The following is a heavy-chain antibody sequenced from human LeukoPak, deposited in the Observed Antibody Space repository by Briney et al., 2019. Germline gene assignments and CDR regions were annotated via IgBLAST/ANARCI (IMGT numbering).Heavy chain of an antibody. CDR3: ARDRIGRDGENWFDP. V-gene: IGHV3-7*01. J-gene: IGHJ5*02. D-gene: IGHD5-24*01. CDR1: GFTFSSYW. Sequence: PGGSLRLSCAASGFTFSSYWMSWARQAPGKGLEWVANIKQDGSEKYYVDSVKGRFTISRDNAKNSLYLQMNSLRAEDTAVYYCARDRIGRDGENWFDPWGQGTLVTVSS. CDR2: IKQDGSEK.